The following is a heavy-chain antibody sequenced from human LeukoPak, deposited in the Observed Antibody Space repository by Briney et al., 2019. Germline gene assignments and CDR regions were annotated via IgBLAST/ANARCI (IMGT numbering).Heavy chain of an antibody. V-gene: IGHV1-24*01. Sequence: ASVKVSCKVSGYTLTELSMHWVRQAPGKGLEWMGGFDPEDGETIYAQKFQGRVTMTEDTSTDTAYMELSSLRSEDTAVYYCATARGAAGTRWYLFDYWGQGTLVTVSS. CDR3: ATARGAAGTRWYLFDY. CDR2: FDPEDGET. D-gene: IGHD6-13*01. CDR1: GYTLTELS. J-gene: IGHJ4*02.